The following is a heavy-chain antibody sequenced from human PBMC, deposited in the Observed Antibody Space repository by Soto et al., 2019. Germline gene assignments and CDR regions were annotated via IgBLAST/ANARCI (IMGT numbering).Heavy chain of an antibody. CDR3: AQTMVRGVTYYYYYGMDV. CDR2: IIPIFGTA. Sequence: QVQLVQSGAEVKKPGSSVKVSCKASGGTFSSYAISWVRQAPGQGLEWMGGIIPIFGTANYAQKFQGRVTITADXXTXTXXMELSSLRSEDTAVYYCAQTMVRGVTYYYYYGMDVWGQGTTVTVSS. V-gene: IGHV1-69*12. D-gene: IGHD3-10*01. CDR1: GGTFSSYA. J-gene: IGHJ6*02.